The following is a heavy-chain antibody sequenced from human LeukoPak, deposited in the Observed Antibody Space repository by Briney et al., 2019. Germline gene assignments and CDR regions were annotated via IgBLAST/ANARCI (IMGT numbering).Heavy chain of an antibody. J-gene: IGHJ3*02. CDR1: GGSISSSSYY. CDR2: IYYSGST. V-gene: IGHV4-39*07. CDR3: ARVARITMIVVVITDDPFDI. D-gene: IGHD3-22*01. Sequence: SETLSLTCTVSGGSISSSSYYWGWIRQPPGKGLEWIGSIYYSGSTYYNPSLKSRVTISVDTSKNQFSLKLSSVTAADTAVYYCARVARITMIVVVITDDPFDIWGQGTMVTVSS.